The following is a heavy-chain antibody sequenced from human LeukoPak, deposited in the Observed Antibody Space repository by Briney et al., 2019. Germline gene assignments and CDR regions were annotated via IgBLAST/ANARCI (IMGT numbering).Heavy chain of an antibody. CDR3: ARHDDSSGSEY. CDR2: INHSGST. V-gene: IGHV4-34*01. CDR1: GFTFSSYA. Sequence: LRLSCAASGFTFSSYAMHWVRQAPGKGLEWIGEINHSGSTNYNPSHKSRVTISVDTSKNQFSLKLSSVTAADTAVYYCARHDDSSGSEYWGQGTLVTVSS. J-gene: IGHJ4*02. D-gene: IGHD3-22*01.